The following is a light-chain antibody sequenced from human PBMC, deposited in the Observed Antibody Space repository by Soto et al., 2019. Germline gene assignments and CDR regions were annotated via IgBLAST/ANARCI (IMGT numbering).Light chain of an antibody. V-gene: IGLV2-8*01. Sequence: QSVLTQPPSASGSPGQSVTISCTGTSSDVGGYNYVSWYQQHPGKAPKLMIFEVTNRPSGVPDRFSGSKSGNTASLTVSGLQAEDEADYYCSSYAGTITFYVFGTGTKVTVL. CDR3: SSYAGTITFYV. J-gene: IGLJ1*01. CDR1: SSDVGGYNY. CDR2: EVT.